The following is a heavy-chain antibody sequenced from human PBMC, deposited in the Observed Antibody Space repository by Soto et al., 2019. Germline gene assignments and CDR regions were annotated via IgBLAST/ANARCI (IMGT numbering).Heavy chain of an antibody. D-gene: IGHD2-2*02. CDR1: GYSISSGYY. V-gene: IGHV4-38-2*01. CDR3: ARAPGYCSSTSCYRIWFDP. J-gene: IGHJ5*02. CDR2: IYHSGST. Sequence: SETLSLTCAVSGYSISSGYYWGWIRQPPGKGLEWIGSIYHSGSTYYNPSLKSRVTISVDTSKNQFPLKLSSVTAADTAVYYCARAPGYCSSTSCYRIWFDPWGQGTLVTVSS.